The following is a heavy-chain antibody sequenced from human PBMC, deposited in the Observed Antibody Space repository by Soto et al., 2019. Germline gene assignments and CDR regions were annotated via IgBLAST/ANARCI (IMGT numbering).Heavy chain of an antibody. Sequence: SLRLSCAASGFTFSNAWMNWVRQAPGKGLEWVGRIKSKTDGGTTDYAAPVKGRFTISRDDSKNTLYLQMNSLKTEDAAVYHCTTGQQRITIFGVVMPYGMDVWGQGTTVTVSS. J-gene: IGHJ6*02. V-gene: IGHV3-15*07. CDR3: TTGQQRITIFGVVMPYGMDV. CDR1: GFTFSNAW. CDR2: IKSKTDGGTT. D-gene: IGHD3-3*01.